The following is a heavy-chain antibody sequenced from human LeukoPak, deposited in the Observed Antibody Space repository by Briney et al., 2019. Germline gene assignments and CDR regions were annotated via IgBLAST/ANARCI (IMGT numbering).Heavy chain of an antibody. CDR1: GFTFSSSW. Sequence: GGSLRLSCAASGFTFSSSWMSWVRQAPGKGRGGVANIKQDGSEKYNVDSVKGRFTISRDNAKNSLYLQMNSLRAEDTAVYYCARDWDNVGWFDPWGQGTLVTVSS. J-gene: IGHJ5*02. D-gene: IGHD1/OR15-1a*01. V-gene: IGHV3-7*01. CDR2: IKQDGSEK. CDR3: ARDWDNVGWFDP.